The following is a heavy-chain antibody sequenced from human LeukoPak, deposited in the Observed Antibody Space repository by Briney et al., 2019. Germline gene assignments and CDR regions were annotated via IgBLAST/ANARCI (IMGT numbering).Heavy chain of an antibody. J-gene: IGHJ4*02. V-gene: IGHV4-34*01. CDR2: INHSGST. CDR1: GGSYSGYY. Sequence: SETLSLTCAVYGGSYSGYYWSWIRQPPGKGLEWIGEINHSGSTNYNPSLKSRVTISVDTSKNQFSLKLSSVTAADTAVYYCARHSTFFGVVIIKGRVRGPFDYWGQGTLVTVSS. CDR3: ARHSTFFGVVIIKGRVRGPFDY. D-gene: IGHD3-3*01.